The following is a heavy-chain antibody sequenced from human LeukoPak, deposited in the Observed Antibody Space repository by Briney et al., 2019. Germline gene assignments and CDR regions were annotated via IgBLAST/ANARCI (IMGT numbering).Heavy chain of an antibody. CDR1: GFTLSSYW. CDR2: ISSDGSST. D-gene: IGHD3-10*01. CDR3: ARDRVLLWFGELSIDAFDI. V-gene: IGHV3-74*01. Sequence: GGSLRLSCAASGFTLSSYWMHWVRQAPGKGLVWVSRISSDGSSTSYADPVKGRFTISRDNAKNTLYLQMNSLRAEDTAVYYCARDRVLLWFGELSIDAFDIWGQGTMVTVSS. J-gene: IGHJ3*02.